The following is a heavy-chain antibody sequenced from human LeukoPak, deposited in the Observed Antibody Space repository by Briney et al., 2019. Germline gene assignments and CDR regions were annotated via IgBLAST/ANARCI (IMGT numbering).Heavy chain of an antibody. CDR3: AREALTDTTFGPYDY. V-gene: IGHV3-48*03. CDR2: ISSSGNTK. Sequence: GGSLGLSCTASGFTFRSYEMNWVRQAPGKGLEWVSYISSSGNTKYYADSVKGRFTLSRDNAKKSLYLEMNSLRAEDTAVYYCAREALTDTTFGPYDYWGQGTLLTVSS. CDR1: GFTFRSYE. D-gene: IGHD4-17*01. J-gene: IGHJ4*02.